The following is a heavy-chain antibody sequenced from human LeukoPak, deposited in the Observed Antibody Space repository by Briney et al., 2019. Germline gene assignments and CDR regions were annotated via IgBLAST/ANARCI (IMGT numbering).Heavy chain of an antibody. D-gene: IGHD5-18*01. J-gene: IGHJ4*02. CDR2: ISSSGSTI. CDR3: ARDLSPRGYSYGYLGY. V-gene: IGHV3-11*01. CDR1: GFTFSDYY. Sequence: GGSLRLSCAASGFTFSDYYMSWIHQAPGKGLEWVSYISSSGSTIYYADSVKGRFTISRDNAKNSLYLQMNSLRAEDTAVYYCARDLSPRGYSYGYLGYWGQGTLVTVSS.